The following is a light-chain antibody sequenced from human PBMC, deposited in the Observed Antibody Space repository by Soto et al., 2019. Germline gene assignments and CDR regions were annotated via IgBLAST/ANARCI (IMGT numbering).Light chain of an antibody. CDR2: WSS. CDR1: QIVLYSSNNKNY. V-gene: IGKV4-1*01. J-gene: IGKJ4*01. Sequence: DIVMTQSPDSLAVSLGERATINCKSSQIVLYSSNNKNYLAWYQQKPGQPPKLLIYWSSTRESGVPDRFSGSGSGTDFTLTISSLQAEDFAVYYCQQYNNWPPRVTFGGGTKVDIK. CDR3: QQYNNWPPRVT.